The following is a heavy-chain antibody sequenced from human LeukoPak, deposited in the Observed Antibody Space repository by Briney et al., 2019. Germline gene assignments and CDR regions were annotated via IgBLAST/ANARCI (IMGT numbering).Heavy chain of an antibody. CDR1: GYTFTGYY. V-gene: IGHV1-2*06. D-gene: IGHD3-22*01. J-gene: IGHJ4*02. CDR2: INPNSGGT. Sequence: ASVKVSCKASGYTFTGYYMHWVRQAPGQGLEWMGRINPNSGGTNYAQKFQGGVTMTRDTSISTAYMELSRLRSDDTAVYYCARALSTYYYDSSGSDYWGQGTLVTVSS. CDR3: ARALSTYYYDSSGSDY.